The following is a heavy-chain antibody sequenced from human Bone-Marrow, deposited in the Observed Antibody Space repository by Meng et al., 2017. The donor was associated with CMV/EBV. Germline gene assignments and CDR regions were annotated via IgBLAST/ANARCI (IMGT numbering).Heavy chain of an antibody. D-gene: IGHD6-13*01. Sequence: GGSLRLSCAASGFIFSSHSMNWVRQAPGKGLEWVSYISPSNRTIYYADSVKGRFTISRDNAKNSLYLQMNSLRAEDTAVYYCARGWAPLPYYYYGMDVWGQGTTVTVSS. CDR3: ARGWAPLPYYYYGMDV. J-gene: IGHJ6*02. V-gene: IGHV3-48*04. CDR2: ISPSNRTI. CDR1: GFIFSSHS.